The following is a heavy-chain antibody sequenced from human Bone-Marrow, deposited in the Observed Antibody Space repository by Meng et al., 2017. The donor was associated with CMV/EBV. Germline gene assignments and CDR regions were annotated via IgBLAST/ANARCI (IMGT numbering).Heavy chain of an antibody. V-gene: IGHV1-69*02. CDR1: GGTFSSYT. J-gene: IGHJ3*02. D-gene: IGHD2-2*01. Sequence: SVKVSCKASGGTFSSYTISWVRQAPGQGLEWMGRIIPILGIANYAQKFQGRVTITADKSTSTAYMELSSLRSEDTAVYYCARVVCSSTSCKHDAFGIWGQGTMVTVSS. CDR2: IIPILGIA. CDR3: ARVVCSSTSCKHDAFGI.